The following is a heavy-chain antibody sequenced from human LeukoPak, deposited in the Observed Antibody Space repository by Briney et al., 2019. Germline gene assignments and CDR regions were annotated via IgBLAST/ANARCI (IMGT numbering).Heavy chain of an antibody. V-gene: IGHV4-59*02. Sequence: AETLSLTCAVSGGSVSSAYWSWIRQPPGKGLEWIAYVYFSGGSNYNPSLTSRVTISADTSKNHFSLKLTSVTAADTAVYYWADSIGYYDDWFQNWGQGTLVTVSS. CDR2: VYFSGGS. D-gene: IGHD3-22*01. J-gene: IGHJ1*01. CDR3: ADSIGYYDDWFQN. CDR1: GGSVSSAY.